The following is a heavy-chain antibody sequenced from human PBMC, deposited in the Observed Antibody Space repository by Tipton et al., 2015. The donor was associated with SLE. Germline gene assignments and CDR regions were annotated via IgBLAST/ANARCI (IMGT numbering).Heavy chain of an antibody. J-gene: IGHJ4*02. D-gene: IGHD6-6*01. CDR1: GGSLSGHY. CDR2: INHSGST. CDR3: ARYIEYSSSFDY. V-gene: IGHV4-34*01. Sequence: TLSLTCAVYGGSLSGHYWSWIRQAPGKGLEWIGEINHSGSTNYNPSLKSRVTISVDTSKNQFSLKLSSVTAADTSVYYCARYIEYSSSFDYWGQGTLVTVSS.